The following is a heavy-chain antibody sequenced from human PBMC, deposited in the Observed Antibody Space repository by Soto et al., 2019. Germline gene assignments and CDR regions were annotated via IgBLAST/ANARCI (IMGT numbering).Heavy chain of an antibody. Sequence: EVQLVESGGGLVQPGGSLRLSCAASGFTFSSYSMNWVRQAPGKGLEWVSYISSSSSTIYYADSVKGRFTISRDNAKNSLYLQMNSLRDEDTAVYYCARDASDSSGYYHPFGYWGQGTLVTVSS. J-gene: IGHJ4*02. CDR1: GFTFSSYS. V-gene: IGHV3-48*02. D-gene: IGHD3-22*01. CDR2: ISSSSSTI. CDR3: ARDASDSSGYYHPFGY.